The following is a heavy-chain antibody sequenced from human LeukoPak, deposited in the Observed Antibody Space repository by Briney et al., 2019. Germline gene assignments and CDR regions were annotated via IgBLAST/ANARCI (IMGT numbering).Heavy chain of an antibody. CDR3: ARDIAARHFWYFDL. Sequence: PSETLSLTCTVSGGSISSGSYYWRWIRQPAGKGLEWLGRIYTSGSTNYNPSLKSRVTISVDTSKNQFSLKLSSVTAADTAVYYCARDIAARHFWYFDLWGRGTLVTVSS. D-gene: IGHD6-6*01. V-gene: IGHV4-61*02. J-gene: IGHJ2*01. CDR1: GGSISSGSYY. CDR2: IYTSGST.